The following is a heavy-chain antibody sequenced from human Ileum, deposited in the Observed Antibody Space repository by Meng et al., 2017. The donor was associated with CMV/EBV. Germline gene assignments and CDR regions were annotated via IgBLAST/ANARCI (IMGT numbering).Heavy chain of an antibody. CDR1: GGSFSGYY. CDR2: INHSGST. CDR3: ARGGTYYGSGSYYPLRYFDL. D-gene: IGHD3-10*01. V-gene: IGHV4-34*01. J-gene: IGHJ2*01. Sequence: GSLRLSCAGYGGSFSGYYWSGIRQPPGKGLEGIGEINHSGSTNYNPSLKRRVTISVDTSKNQFSLKLSSVTAADTAVYYCARGGTYYGSGSYYPLRYFDLWGRGTRVTVSS.